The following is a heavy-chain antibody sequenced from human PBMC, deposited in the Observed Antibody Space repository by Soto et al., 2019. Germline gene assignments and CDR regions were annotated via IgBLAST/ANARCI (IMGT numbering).Heavy chain of an antibody. V-gene: IGHV1-8*01. CDR1: GYTFTSYD. CDR3: ARGVDAGVDY. CDR2: MSPNSGNT. Sequence: QVQVVQSGAEVKKPGASVKVSCKTSGYTFTSYDINWVRQATGQGLEWLGWMSPNSGNTGYAQKFQGRVTMTRDTSISTASMELSSLRSEDTAVYYCARGVDAGVDYWGQGTPVTVSS. D-gene: IGHD7-27*01. J-gene: IGHJ4*02.